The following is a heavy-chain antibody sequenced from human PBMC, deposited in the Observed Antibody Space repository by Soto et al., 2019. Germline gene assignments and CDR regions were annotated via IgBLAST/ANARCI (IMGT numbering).Heavy chain of an antibody. D-gene: IGHD1-26*01. CDR1: GYTFTSYA. CDR2: INAGNGNT. Sequence: GPSVKVSCKASGYTFTSYAMHWVRQAPGQRLEWMGWINAGNGNTKYSQKFQGRVTITRDTSASTAYMELSSLRSEDTAVYYCARDLPSGSWGYGMDVWGQGTTVTVSS. V-gene: IGHV1-3*01. CDR3: ARDLPSGSWGYGMDV. J-gene: IGHJ6*02.